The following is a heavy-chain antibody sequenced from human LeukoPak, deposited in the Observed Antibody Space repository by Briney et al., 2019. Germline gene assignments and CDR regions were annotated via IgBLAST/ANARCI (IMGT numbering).Heavy chain of an antibody. CDR2: IYSGGST. CDR3: ARRRYYYDSSGPD. D-gene: IGHD3-22*01. Sequence: GGSLRLSCAASGFTVSSNYMSWVRQAPGKGLEWVSVIYSGGSTYYADSVKGRFTISRDNSKNTLYPQMNSLRAEDTAVYYCARRRYYYDSSGPDWGQGTLVTVSS. J-gene: IGHJ4*02. V-gene: IGHV3-66*01. CDR1: GFTVSSNY.